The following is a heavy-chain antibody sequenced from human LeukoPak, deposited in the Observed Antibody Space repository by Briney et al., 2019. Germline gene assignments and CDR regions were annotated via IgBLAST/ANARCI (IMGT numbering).Heavy chain of an antibody. J-gene: IGHJ4*02. V-gene: IGHV3-48*03. Sequence: GGSLRLSCAASGFTFSSYEMNWVRQAPGKGLEWVSYISSSGSTVYYADSVKGRFTISRDNAKNSLYLQMNSLRAEDTAVYYCARDEGSGYEGLSGYWGQGTLVTVSS. D-gene: IGHD5-12*01. CDR2: ISSSGSTV. CDR1: GFTFSSYE. CDR3: ARDEGSGYEGLSGY.